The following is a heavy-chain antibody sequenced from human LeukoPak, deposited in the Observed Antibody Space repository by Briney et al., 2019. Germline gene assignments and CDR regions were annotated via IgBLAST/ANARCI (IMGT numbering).Heavy chain of an antibody. CDR3: ARNRYGYNFGY. CDR1: GYTFTSYY. V-gene: IGHV1-2*02. Sequence: ASVKVSCKSSGYTFTSYYIHWVRQAPGQGLEWMGWINPNSGGTNYAQKFQGRVTMTRDTSISTAYMELSSLTSDDTAVYYCARNRYGYNFGYWAQGTLVTVSS. J-gene: IGHJ4*02. CDR2: INPNSGGT. D-gene: IGHD5-24*01.